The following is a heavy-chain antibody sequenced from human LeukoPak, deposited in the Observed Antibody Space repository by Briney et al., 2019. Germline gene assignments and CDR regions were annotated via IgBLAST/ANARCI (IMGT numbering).Heavy chain of an antibody. D-gene: IGHD2-2*02. CDR2: INHSGST. Sequence: SETLSLTCTVSGGSIRSSYYYWSWIRQPPGKGLEWIGEINHSGSTNYNPSLKSRVTISVDTSKNQFSLKLSSVTAADTAVYYCARGRPGGYCSSTSCYIFGNWGQGTLVTVSS. J-gene: IGHJ4*02. V-gene: IGHV4-39*07. CDR3: ARGRPGGYCSSTSCYIFGN. CDR1: GGSIRSSYYY.